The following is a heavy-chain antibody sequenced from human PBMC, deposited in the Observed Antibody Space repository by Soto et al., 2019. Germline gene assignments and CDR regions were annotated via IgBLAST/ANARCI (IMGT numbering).Heavy chain of an antibody. D-gene: IGHD6-13*01. CDR3: ARTMGGSSSWGVDYYGMDV. CDR2: INHSGST. V-gene: IGHV4-34*01. CDR1: GGSFSGYY. Sequence: SETLSLTCAVYGGSFSGYYWSWIRQPPGKGLEWIGEINHSGSTNYNPSLKSRVTISVDTSKNQFSLKLSSVTAADTAVYYCARTMGGSSSWGVDYYGMDVWGQGTTVTVSS. J-gene: IGHJ6*02.